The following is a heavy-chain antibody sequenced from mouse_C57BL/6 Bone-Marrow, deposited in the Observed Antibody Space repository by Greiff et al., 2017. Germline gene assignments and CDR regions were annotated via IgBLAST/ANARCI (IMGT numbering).Heavy chain of an antibody. CDR2: IYPGNGDT. V-gene: IGHV1-12*01. CDR3: ARSAYDYDPFDY. J-gene: IGHJ2*01. Sequence: QVQLKESGAELVRPGASVKMSCKASGYTFTSYNMHWVKQTPRQGLEWIGAIYPGNGDTSYNQKFKGKATLTVDKSSSTAYMQLSSLTSEDSAVYFCARSAYDYDPFDYWGQGTTLTVSS. CDR1: GYTFTSYN. D-gene: IGHD2-4*01.